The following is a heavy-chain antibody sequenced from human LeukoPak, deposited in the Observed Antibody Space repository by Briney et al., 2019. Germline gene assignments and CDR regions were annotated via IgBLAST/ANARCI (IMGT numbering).Heavy chain of an antibody. CDR2: ITAYNGNT. V-gene: IGHV1-18*01. CDR3: ATDSSGQTGVTTPYY. CDR1: GGTFSSYA. D-gene: IGHD4-17*01. Sequence: ASVKVSCKASGGTFSSYALTWVRQAPGQGLEWMGWITAYNGNTNYAQKLQGRVTMTADTSTSTAYMELRTLRSDDTAVYYCATDSSGQTGVTTPYYWGQGTTVTVSS. J-gene: IGHJ6*02.